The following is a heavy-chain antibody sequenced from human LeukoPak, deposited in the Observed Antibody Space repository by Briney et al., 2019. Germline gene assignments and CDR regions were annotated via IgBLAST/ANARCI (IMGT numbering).Heavy chain of an antibody. V-gene: IGHV4-61*01. Sequence: SETLSLTCTVSGASINSGSYYWSWIRQPPGKGLEWIGYIYYSGSTNYNPSLKSRVTISVDTSKNQFSLKLSSVTAADTAVYYCARDQHYYDSSGYYYGKEGAFDIWGQGTMVTVSS. J-gene: IGHJ3*02. CDR1: GASINSGSYY. CDR2: IYYSGST. CDR3: ARDQHYYDSSGYYYGKEGAFDI. D-gene: IGHD3-22*01.